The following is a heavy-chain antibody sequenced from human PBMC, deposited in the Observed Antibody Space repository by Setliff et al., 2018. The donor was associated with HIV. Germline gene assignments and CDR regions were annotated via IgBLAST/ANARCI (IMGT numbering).Heavy chain of an antibody. J-gene: IGHJ3*02. D-gene: IGHD6-13*01. V-gene: IGHV1-18*01. CDR2: ISAYSDNT. CDR1: GYTFSNYG. Sequence: ASVKVSCKASGYTFSNYGISWVRQAPGQGLEWMGWISAYSDNTHYAQKLQGRVTMTADTSTTTAYMELRSLVSDDTAVYYCARDPGYKSSWYGAFDIWGQGTMVTVSS. CDR3: ARDPGYKSSWYGAFDI.